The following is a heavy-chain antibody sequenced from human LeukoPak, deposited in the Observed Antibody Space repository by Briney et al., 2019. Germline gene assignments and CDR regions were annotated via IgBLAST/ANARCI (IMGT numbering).Heavy chain of an antibody. CDR3: EKLSGVFD. J-gene: IGHJ4*02. V-gene: IGHV3-30*18. CDR1: GFTFSSYG. Sequence: GGSLRLSCAASGFTFSSYGMHWVRQAPGKGLEWVAVISYDGSNKYYADSVKGRFTISRDNSKNTLYLQMNSLRAEDTAVYYCEKLSGVFDWGQGTLVTVSS. D-gene: IGHD3-16*02. CDR2: ISYDGSNK.